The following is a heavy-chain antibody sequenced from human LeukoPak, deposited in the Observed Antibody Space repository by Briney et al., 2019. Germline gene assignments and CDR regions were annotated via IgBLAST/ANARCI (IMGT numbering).Heavy chain of an antibody. CDR2: INPNSGGT. D-gene: IGHD5-18*01. CDR3: ARDTTMITYWFDP. J-gene: IGHJ5*02. CDR1: GYTFTGYY. Sequence: GASVRVSCTASGYTFTGYYMHWVRQAPGQGLEWMGWINPNSGGTNYAQKFQGRVTMTRDTSVSTAYMELNRLRSDDTGVYYCARDTTMITYWFDPWGQGTLVTVSS. V-gene: IGHV1-2*02.